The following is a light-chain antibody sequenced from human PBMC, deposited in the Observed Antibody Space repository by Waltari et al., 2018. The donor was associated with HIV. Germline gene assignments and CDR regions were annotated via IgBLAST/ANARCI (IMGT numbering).Light chain of an antibody. CDR1: LGINSY. V-gene: IGKV1-9*01. CDR3: QQLNGYPR. CDR2: AAS. J-gene: IGKJ4*01. Sequence: DIHLTQSPSFLSASVGDRVTITCRASLGINSYLAWYQQNPGKAPKLLISAASTLQSGVPSRFSGSGSGTEFTLTISSLQPEDFATYYCQQLNGYPRFAGGTRVEVK.